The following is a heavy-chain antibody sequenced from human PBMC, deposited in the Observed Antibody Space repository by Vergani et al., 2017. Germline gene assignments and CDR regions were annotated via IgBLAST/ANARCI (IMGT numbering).Heavy chain of an antibody. CDR2: IIPILGIA. D-gene: IGHD4-17*01. CDR3: AREGEGATVTTYLYFQH. CDR1: GGTFSSYA. V-gene: IGHV1-69*04. J-gene: IGHJ1*01. Sequence: QVQLVQSGAEVKKPGSSVKVSSKASGGTFSSYAISWVRQAPGQGLEWMGRIIPILGIANYAQKFQGRVTITADKSTSTAYMELSSLRSEDTAVYYCAREGEGATVTTYLYFQHWGQGTLVTVSS.